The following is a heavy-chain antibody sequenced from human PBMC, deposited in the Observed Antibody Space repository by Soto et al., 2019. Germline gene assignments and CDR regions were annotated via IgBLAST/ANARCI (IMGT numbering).Heavy chain of an antibody. D-gene: IGHD2-8*01. J-gene: IGHJ5*02. CDR1: GGSISSGCYY. CDR3: ARRVFS. V-gene: IGHV4-31*03. Sequence: QVQLQESGPGLVKPSQTLSLTCTVSGGSISSGCYYWTWIRQHPGKGLEWIGYIYCSGNTYYTPSRNSRATISADTSKNQFSLKLSSVAAAETAVYYCARRVFSWCQGTLVTVSS. CDR2: IYCSGNT.